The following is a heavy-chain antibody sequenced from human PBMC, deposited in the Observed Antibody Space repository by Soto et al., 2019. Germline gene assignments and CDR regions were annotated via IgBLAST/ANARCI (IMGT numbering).Heavy chain of an antibody. J-gene: IGHJ5*02. V-gene: IGHV4-34*01. CDR2: INQGGST. D-gene: IGHD2-15*01. CDR3: ARYQRWFRWFGP. CDR1: GGSFSGHF. Sequence: QEHLQQWGAGLLKPTETLSLTCAVFGGSFSGHFWSWIRQSPGKGLEWIGEINQGGSTNCNPSLKSRVIMSLDTANNQFPLNLTSVTAAHTAIYYCARYQRWFRWFGPRGQRSGVTVS.